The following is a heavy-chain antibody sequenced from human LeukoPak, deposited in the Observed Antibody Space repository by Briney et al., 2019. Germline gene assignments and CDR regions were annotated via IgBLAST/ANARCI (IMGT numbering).Heavy chain of an antibody. CDR1: GFTFSNYW. CDR3: ARAIGSSWGKVDY. J-gene: IGHJ4*02. V-gene: IGHV3-74*01. Sequence: GGSLRLSCVASGFTFSNYWMHWVRQAPGKGLVWVSRIKTDGSRTNYADSVKGRFTISRDNAKNTVYLEMNSLRSEDTAVYYCARAIGSSWGKVDYWGQGNLVTVSS. D-gene: IGHD6-13*01. CDR2: IKTDGSRT.